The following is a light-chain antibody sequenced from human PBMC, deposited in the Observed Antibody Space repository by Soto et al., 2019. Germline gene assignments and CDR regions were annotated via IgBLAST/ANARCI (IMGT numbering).Light chain of an antibody. Sequence: IVLTQSPGTLSLSPGERATLSCRASQSVSTSYLAWYQQKPGQAPRLRIYGASSRATGTPDRFSGSGSGTDFTLTISRLEPEDFAVYYCQQYGSSPPITFGQGTRLEIK. CDR2: GAS. J-gene: IGKJ5*01. CDR1: QSVSTSY. V-gene: IGKV3-20*01. CDR3: QQYGSSPPIT.